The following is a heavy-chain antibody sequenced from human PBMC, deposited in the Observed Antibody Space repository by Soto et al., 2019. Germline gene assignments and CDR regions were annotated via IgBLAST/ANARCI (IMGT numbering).Heavy chain of an antibody. CDR1: GGSISSGDYY. CDR3: ARAGVADYGSGSYYGPWFDP. CDR2: IYYGGST. J-gene: IGHJ5*02. D-gene: IGHD3-10*01. V-gene: IGHV4-30-4*01. Sequence: PSETLSLTCTVSGGSISSGDYYWSWIRQPPGKGLEWIGYIYYGGSTYYNPSLKSRVTISVDTSKNQFSLKLSSVTAADTAVYYCARAGVADYGSGSYYGPWFDPWGQGTLVTVSS.